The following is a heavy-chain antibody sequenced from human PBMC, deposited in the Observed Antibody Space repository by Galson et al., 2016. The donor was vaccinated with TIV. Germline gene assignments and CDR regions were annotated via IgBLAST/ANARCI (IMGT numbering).Heavy chain of an antibody. D-gene: IGHD4-17*01. Sequence: SVKVSCKASGYTFTDYGFSWVRQAPGQGLEWMAWIRAYNGETEYAQKFQGRGTLTTDASTSTAYMEVTSLRSDDTAIYYCARRGYGDWYYFDYWGQGTLVTVSS. J-gene: IGHJ4*02. V-gene: IGHV1-18*01. CDR1: GYTFTDYG. CDR3: ARRGYGDWYYFDY. CDR2: IRAYNGET.